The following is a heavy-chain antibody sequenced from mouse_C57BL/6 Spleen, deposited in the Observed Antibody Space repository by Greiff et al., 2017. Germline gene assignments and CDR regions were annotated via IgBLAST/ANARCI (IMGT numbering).Heavy chain of an antibody. Sequence: EVHLVESGGDLVKPGGSLKLSCAASGFTFSSYGMSWVRQTPDKRLEWVATISSGGSYTYYPDSVKGRFTISRDNAKNTLYLQMSSLKSEDTAMYYCARHGGLGDYFDYWGQGTTLTVSS. D-gene: IGHD3-1*01. CDR3: ARHGGLGDYFDY. V-gene: IGHV5-6*01. J-gene: IGHJ2*01. CDR1: GFTFSSYG. CDR2: ISSGGSYT.